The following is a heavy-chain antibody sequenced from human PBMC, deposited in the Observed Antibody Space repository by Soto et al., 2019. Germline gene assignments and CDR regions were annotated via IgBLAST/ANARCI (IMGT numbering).Heavy chain of an antibody. CDR3: ARDNPTLGXCTNGVCYTPPSYGMDV. Sequence: GGSLRLSCAASGFTFSSYAMHWVRQAPGKGLEWVAVISYDGSNKYYADSVKGRFTISRDNSKNTLYLQMNSLRAEDTAVYYCARDNPTLGXCTNGVCYTPPSYGMDVWGQGTTVTVSS. V-gene: IGHV3-30-3*01. D-gene: IGHD2-8*01. CDR1: GFTFSSYA. CDR2: ISYDGSNK. J-gene: IGHJ6*02.